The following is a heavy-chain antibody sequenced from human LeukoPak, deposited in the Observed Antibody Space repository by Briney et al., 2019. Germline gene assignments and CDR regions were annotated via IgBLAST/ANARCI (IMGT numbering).Heavy chain of an antibody. D-gene: IGHD2-21*01. CDR1: GGSFSGYY. J-gene: IGHJ4*02. CDR2: INHSGST. Sequence: PSETLSLTCAVYGGSFSGYYWSWVRQPQGKGLEWIGEINHSGSTNYNPSLKSRVTISVDTSKNQFSLKLSSVTAADTAVYYCARHDRWLFHYWGQGTLVTVSS. CDR3: ARHDRWLFHY. V-gene: IGHV4-34*01.